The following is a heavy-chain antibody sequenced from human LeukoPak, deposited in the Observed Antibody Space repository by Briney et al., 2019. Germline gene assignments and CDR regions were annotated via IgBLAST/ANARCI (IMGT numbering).Heavy chain of an antibody. CDR2: ISAYNGNT. J-gene: IGHJ2*01. V-gene: IGHV1-18*01. Sequence: ASVKVSCKASGYTFTSYGISWVRQAPGQGLEWMGWISAYNGNTNYAQKLQGRVTMTTDTSTSTAYMELRRLRSDDTAVYYCARAPGAYGGNEGYFDLWGRGTPVTVSS. D-gene: IGHD4-23*01. CDR3: ARAPGAYGGNEGYFDL. CDR1: GYTFTSYG.